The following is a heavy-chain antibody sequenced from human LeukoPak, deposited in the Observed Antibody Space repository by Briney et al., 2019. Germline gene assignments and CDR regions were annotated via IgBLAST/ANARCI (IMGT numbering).Heavy chain of an antibody. V-gene: IGHV4-4*02. Sequence: SGTLSLTCAVSGGSISSTNWWSWVRQPPGKGLEWIGEIYLSGSTNYNPSLKSRVTIPVDKSKNQFSLKLSSVTAADTAVYYCVRVTYYYGSGRASYGMDVWGKGTTVTVSS. J-gene: IGHJ6*04. D-gene: IGHD3-10*01. CDR1: GGSISSTNW. CDR2: IYLSGST. CDR3: VRVTYYYGSGRASYGMDV.